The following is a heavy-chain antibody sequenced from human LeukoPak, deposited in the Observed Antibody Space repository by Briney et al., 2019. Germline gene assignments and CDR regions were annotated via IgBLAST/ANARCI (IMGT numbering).Heavy chain of an antibody. Sequence: PSETLSPTCSVSGYSISSGYYWGWIRQPPGKGLEWIGNIYPSGTTYYNPSLKTRVTISVDTSKNQFSLKLSSVTAADMAVYFCARAYSSSWYFNWFDPWGQGTLVTVSS. CDR3: ARAYSSSWYFNWFDP. D-gene: IGHD6-13*01. CDR2: IYPSGTT. CDR1: GYSISSGYY. V-gene: IGHV4-38-2*02. J-gene: IGHJ5*02.